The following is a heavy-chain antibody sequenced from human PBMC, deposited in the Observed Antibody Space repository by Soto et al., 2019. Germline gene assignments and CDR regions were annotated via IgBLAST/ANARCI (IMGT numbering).Heavy chain of an antibody. V-gene: IGHV3-53*01. J-gene: IGHJ6*02. Sequence: EAQLVESGAGLIQPGGSMRLSCAASGFTVTAHYVAWVRQAPGRGLEWVSLIYSSGGKYYADSVKGRFTISRDTSEKTFYLQMNSLRSEDTAVYYCARSDPAYAYGLNVWGQGTTVTFSS. CDR1: GFTVTAHY. CDR2: IYSSGGK. CDR3: ARSDPAYAYGLNV. D-gene: IGHD3-10*01.